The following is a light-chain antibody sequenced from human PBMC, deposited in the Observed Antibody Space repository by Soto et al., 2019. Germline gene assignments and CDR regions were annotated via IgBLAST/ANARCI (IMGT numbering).Light chain of an antibody. J-gene: IGKJ5*01. Sequence: DVQMTQSPSSLSASVGDTVTITCRASQGISNSLAWYQQKPGKVPKXLIYGASTLQPGVPSRFSGSGSGTDLTLTISSLQPEDVETYYCQKYNSDPITFGQGTRLEIK. CDR3: QKYNSDPIT. CDR1: QGISNS. V-gene: IGKV1-27*01. CDR2: GAS.